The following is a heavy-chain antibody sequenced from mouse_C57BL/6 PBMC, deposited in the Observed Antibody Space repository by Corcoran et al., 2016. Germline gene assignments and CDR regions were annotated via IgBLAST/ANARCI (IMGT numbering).Heavy chain of an antibody. D-gene: IGHD1-1*01. V-gene: IGHV1-66*01. Sequence: QVQLQQSGPELVKPGASVKISCKASGYSFTSYYIHWVKQRPGQGLEWIGWIYPGSGNTKYNEKFKGKATLTADTSSSTAYMQLSSLTSEDSAVYYCAITTVEGDFDYWGQGTTLTVSS. CDR2: IYPGSGNT. CDR1: GYSFTSYY. CDR3: AITTVEGDFDY. J-gene: IGHJ2*01.